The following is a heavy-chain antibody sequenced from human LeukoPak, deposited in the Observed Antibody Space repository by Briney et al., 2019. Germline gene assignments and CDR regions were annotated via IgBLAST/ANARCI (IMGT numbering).Heavy chain of an antibody. D-gene: IGHD3-10*01. CDR3: AAGEAFDI. V-gene: IGHV4-34*01. Sequence: PSETLSLTCAVYGGSFSGYYWSWIRRPPGKGLEWIGEINHSGSTNYNPSLKSRVTISVDTSKNQSSLKLSSVTAADTAVYYCAAGEAFDIWGQGTMVTVSS. CDR1: GGSFSGYY. CDR2: INHSGST. J-gene: IGHJ3*02.